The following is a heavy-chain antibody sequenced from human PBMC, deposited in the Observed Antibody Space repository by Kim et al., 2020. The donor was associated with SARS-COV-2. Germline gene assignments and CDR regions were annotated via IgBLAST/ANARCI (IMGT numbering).Heavy chain of an antibody. CDR3: ARGSSCSSTSCYVGNFDY. CDR1: GFTFSSYA. Sequence: GGSLRLSCAASGFTFSSYAMHWVRQAPGKGLEYVSAISSNGGSTYYANSVKGRFTISRDNSKNTLYLQMGSLRAEDMAVYYCARGSSCSSTSCYVGNFDYWGQGTLVTVSS. D-gene: IGHD2-2*01. V-gene: IGHV3-64*01. CDR2: ISSNGGST. J-gene: IGHJ4*02.